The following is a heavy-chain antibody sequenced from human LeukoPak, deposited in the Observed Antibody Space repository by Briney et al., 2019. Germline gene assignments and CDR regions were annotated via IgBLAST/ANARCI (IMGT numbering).Heavy chain of an antibody. CDR3: AREIGSAARGR. J-gene: IGHJ4*02. CDR1: GFMFSNYD. D-gene: IGHD6-13*01. Sequence: TGGSLRLSCAASGFMFSNYDMHWVRQAPGKGLEYVSHISTNGGSTYYAISVKGRFTISRDNSKNSVYLQMNSLRAEDTAVYYCAREIGSAARGRWGQGTLVIVSS. CDR2: ISTNGGST. V-gene: IGHV3-64*01.